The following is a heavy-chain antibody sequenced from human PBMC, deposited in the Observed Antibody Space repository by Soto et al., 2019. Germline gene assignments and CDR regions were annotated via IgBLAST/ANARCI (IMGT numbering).Heavy chain of an antibody. D-gene: IGHD6-6*01. V-gene: IGHV3-30*03. CDR2: ISYDGSNK. J-gene: IGHJ6*02. Sequence: QVQLVESGGGVVQPGRSLRLSCAASGFTFSSYGMHWVRQAPGKGLEWVAVISYDGSNKYYADSVKGRFTISRDNSKNPLYLQINSLRAEDTAVYYCAMKSIAARPISDYYYYGMDVWGQGTTVTVSS. CDR1: GFTFSSYG. CDR3: AMKSIAARPISDYYYYGMDV.